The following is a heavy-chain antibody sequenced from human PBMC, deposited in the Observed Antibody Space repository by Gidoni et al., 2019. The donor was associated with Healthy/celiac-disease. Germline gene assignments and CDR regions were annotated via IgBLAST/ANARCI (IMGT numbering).Heavy chain of an antibody. CDR2: IYYSGST. CDR1: GGSISSSSYY. CDR3: TKITIFGEDYYYYYGMDV. D-gene: IGHD3-3*01. Sequence: LQLQESGPGLVKPSETLSLTCTVSGGSISSSSYYWGWIRQPPGKGLEWIGSIYYSGSTYYNPSLKSRVTISVDTSKNQFSLKLSSVTAADTAVYYCTKITIFGEDYYYYYGMDVWGKGTTVTVSS. V-gene: IGHV4-39*01. J-gene: IGHJ6*04.